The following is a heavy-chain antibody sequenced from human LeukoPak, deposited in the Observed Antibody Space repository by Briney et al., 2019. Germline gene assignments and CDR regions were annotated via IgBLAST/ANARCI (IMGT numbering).Heavy chain of an antibody. D-gene: IGHD3-3*01. Sequence: PGRSLRLSCAASGFTFSSYAMHWVRQAPGKGLEWVAVISYDGSNKYYADSVKGRFTISRDNSKNTLYLQMNSLRAEDTAVYYCAKMDDDFWSGYFGRNWFDPWGQGTLVTVSS. CDR2: ISYDGSNK. J-gene: IGHJ5*02. V-gene: IGHV3-30*04. CDR3: AKMDDDFWSGYFGRNWFDP. CDR1: GFTFSSYA.